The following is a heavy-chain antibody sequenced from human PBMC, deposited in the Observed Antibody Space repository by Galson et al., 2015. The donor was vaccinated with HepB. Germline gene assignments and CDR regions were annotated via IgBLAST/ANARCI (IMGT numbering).Heavy chain of an antibody. CDR1: GFTFHAHA. D-gene: IGHD3-22*01. V-gene: IGHV3-9*01. CDR3: ARDSRSITMIVVESGYYFDY. J-gene: IGHJ4*02. CDR2: INQDKSVI. Sequence: SLRLSCAASGFTFHAHAMHWVRQAPGKGLEWVSGINQDKSVIIYADSVKGRFTISRDNAKNSLYLQMNSLRAEDTAVYYCARDSRSITMIVVESGYYFDYWGQGTLVTVSS.